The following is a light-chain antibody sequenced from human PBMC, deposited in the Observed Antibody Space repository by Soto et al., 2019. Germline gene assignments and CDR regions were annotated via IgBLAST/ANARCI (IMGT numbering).Light chain of an antibody. CDR3: QSYDSSLSGYV. J-gene: IGLJ1*01. Sequence: QLVLTQPPSVSEAPGQRVTISCTGSSSNIGAGYEAHWYQQVPGTAPKLLIYENNNRPSGVPDRFSGSKSGTSASLAITGLQAEDEAEYYYQSYDSSLSGYVFGTGTKVTVL. CDR2: ENN. CDR1: SSNIGAGYE. V-gene: IGLV1-40*01.